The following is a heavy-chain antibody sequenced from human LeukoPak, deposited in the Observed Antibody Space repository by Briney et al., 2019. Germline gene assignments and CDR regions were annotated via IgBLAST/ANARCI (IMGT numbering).Heavy chain of an antibody. CDR1: GYSISSGYY. CDR2: IYHSGST. Sequence: SETLSLTCTVSGYSISSGYYWGWIRQPPGKGLEWIGRIYHSGSTYYNPSLKSRVTISVDMSKNQFSLKLSSVTAADTAVYYCAREYYDILTGYYSPMDVWGKGTTVTVSS. V-gene: IGHV4-38-2*02. D-gene: IGHD3-9*01. CDR3: AREYYDILTGYYSPMDV. J-gene: IGHJ6*03.